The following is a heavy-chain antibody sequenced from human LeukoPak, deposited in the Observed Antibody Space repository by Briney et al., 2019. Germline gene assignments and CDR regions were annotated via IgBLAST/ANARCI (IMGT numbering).Heavy chain of an antibody. V-gene: IGHV1-46*01. Sequence: ASVKVSCKASGYTFTSYYMHWVRQAPGQGLEWMGIINPSGGSTSYAQKFQGRVTMTSDTSISTAYMELSRLDSDDTAVYYCARERFEKALGDYWGQGSLVTVSS. CDR3: ARERFEKALGDY. D-gene: IGHD3-3*01. J-gene: IGHJ4*02. CDR1: GYTFTSYY. CDR2: INPSGGST.